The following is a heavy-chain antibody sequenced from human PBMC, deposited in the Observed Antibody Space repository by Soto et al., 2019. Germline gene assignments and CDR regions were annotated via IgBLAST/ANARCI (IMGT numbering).Heavy chain of an antibody. CDR2: IYYSGST. V-gene: IGHV4-39*01. CDR1: GGPISSAPYY. D-gene: IGHD3-22*01. CDR3: ASSGFHSLWVDY. Sequence: PSETLSLTCTVSGGPISSAPYYWGWIRQPPGKGLEWIGSIYYSGSTYYNQSLTSRVTMSVDTSKNQISLKMSSVTAADTAVYYCASSGFHSLWVDYWGQGTLVTVSS. J-gene: IGHJ4*02.